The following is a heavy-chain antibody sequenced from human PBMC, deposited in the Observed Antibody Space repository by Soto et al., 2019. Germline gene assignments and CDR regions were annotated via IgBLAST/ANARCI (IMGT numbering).Heavy chain of an antibody. J-gene: IGHJ4*02. Sequence: QVQLQESGPGLVKPSQTLSLTCTVSGGSISSGDYYWSWIRQPPGKGLEWIGYIYYSGSTYYNPSLKSRVTISADTSKNQFSLKLSSVTAADTAVYYCAREGYYGSGSYYPFDAYWGQGTLVTVSS. V-gene: IGHV4-30-4*01. CDR2: IYYSGST. D-gene: IGHD3-10*01. CDR1: GGSISSGDYY. CDR3: AREGYYGSGSYYPFDAY.